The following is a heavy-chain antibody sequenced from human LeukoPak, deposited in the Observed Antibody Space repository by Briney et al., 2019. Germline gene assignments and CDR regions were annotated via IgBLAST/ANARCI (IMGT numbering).Heavy chain of an antibody. CDR1: GFTFSSYG. Sequence: PGGSLRLSCAASGFTFSSYGMHWVRQAPAKGLEWLAVIWYDGNNKYYADSVKGRFTISRDNSKNTLYVQMNSLRAEDTAVYYCARDWGSGNSYYFDYWGQGTLVTVSS. CDR3: ARDWGSGNSYYFDY. D-gene: IGHD3-10*01. CDR2: IWYDGNNK. J-gene: IGHJ4*02. V-gene: IGHV3-33*01.